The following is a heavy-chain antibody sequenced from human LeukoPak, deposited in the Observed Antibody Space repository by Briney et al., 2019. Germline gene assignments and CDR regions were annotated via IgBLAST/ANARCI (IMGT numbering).Heavy chain of an antibody. D-gene: IGHD4-23*01. Sequence: PGGSLRLSCAASGFTVSSNDMAWVRQAPGKGLEWVSVFYSGGSTYYADSVKGRFTVSRDNSKNTLYLQLNSLRAEDTAVYYCARVSAGGWYFDLWGRGTLVTVSS. J-gene: IGHJ2*01. CDR2: FYSGGST. V-gene: IGHV3-53*01. CDR3: ARVSAGGWYFDL. CDR1: GFTVSSND.